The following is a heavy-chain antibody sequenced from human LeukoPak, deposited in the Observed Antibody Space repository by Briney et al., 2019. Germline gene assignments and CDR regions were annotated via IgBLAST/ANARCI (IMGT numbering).Heavy chain of an antibody. Sequence: KPSETLSLTCAVYGGSFSGYYWSWIRQPPGKGLEWIGEINHSGSTNYNPSLKSRVTISVDTSKNQFSLKLSSVTAADTAVYYCARGLESGYDVRKHFDYWGQGTLVTVSS. J-gene: IGHJ4*02. CDR3: ARGLESGYDVRKHFDY. CDR2: INHSGST. D-gene: IGHD5-12*01. CDR1: GGSFSGYY. V-gene: IGHV4-34*01.